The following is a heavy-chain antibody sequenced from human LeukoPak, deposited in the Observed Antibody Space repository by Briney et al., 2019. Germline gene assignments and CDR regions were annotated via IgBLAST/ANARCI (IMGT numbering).Heavy chain of an antibody. Sequence: PGGSLRLSCAASGFTFSSNAMHWVRQAPGKGLEWVAVISYDGSNKYYADSVKGRFTISRDNYKNTLYLQMNSLRAEDTAVYYCAREGFDYGDYLDYYYYMDVWGKGTTVTVSS. CDR3: AREGFDYGDYLDYYYYMDV. J-gene: IGHJ6*03. CDR1: GFTFSSNA. CDR2: ISYDGSNK. D-gene: IGHD4-17*01. V-gene: IGHV3-30*04.